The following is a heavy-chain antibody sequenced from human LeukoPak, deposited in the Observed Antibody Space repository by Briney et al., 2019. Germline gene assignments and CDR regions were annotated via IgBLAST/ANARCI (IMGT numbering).Heavy chain of an antibody. J-gene: IGHJ4*02. Sequence: GGSLRLSCAASGFTFSDYYMSWIRQAPGKGLEWVSYISSSGSTIYYADSVKGRFTISRDSAKNSLYLQMNSLRAEDTAVYYCARVMVRGEFDYWGQGTLVTVSS. D-gene: IGHD3-10*01. CDR2: ISSSGSTI. CDR1: GFTFSDYY. CDR3: ARVMVRGEFDY. V-gene: IGHV3-11*01.